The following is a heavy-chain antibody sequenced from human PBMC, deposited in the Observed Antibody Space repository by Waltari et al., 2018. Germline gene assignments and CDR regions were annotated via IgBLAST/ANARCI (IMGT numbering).Heavy chain of an antibody. CDR1: GFPFSSYA. CDR2: IYSGGST. Sequence: EVQLLESGGGLVQPGGSLSLSCAASGFPFSSYAMSWVRQAPGKGLEWVSVIYSGGSTYYADSVKGRFTISRDNSKNTLYLQMNSLRAEDTAVYYCAKEIPGSYGSYGYWGQGTLVTVSS. J-gene: IGHJ4*02. D-gene: IGHD5-18*01. CDR3: AKEIPGSYGSYGY. V-gene: IGHV3-23*03.